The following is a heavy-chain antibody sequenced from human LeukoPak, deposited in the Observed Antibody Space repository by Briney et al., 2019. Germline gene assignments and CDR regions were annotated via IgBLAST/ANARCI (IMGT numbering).Heavy chain of an antibody. J-gene: IGHJ5*02. CDR1: GFTFSSYD. CDR2: ISSNGGST. V-gene: IGHV3-64D*06. Sequence: PGGSLRLSCSASGFTFSSYDMHWVRQAPGKGLEYVSGISSNGGSTYYADSVKGRFTISRDNSKNTLYLQMSSLRAEDTAVYYCVKTSEYSSSWYVSWFDPWGQGTLVTVSS. D-gene: IGHD6-13*01. CDR3: VKTSEYSSSWYVSWFDP.